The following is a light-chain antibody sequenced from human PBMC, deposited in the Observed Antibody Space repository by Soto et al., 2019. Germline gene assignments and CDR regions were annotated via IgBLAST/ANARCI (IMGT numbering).Light chain of an antibody. J-gene: IGKJ1*01. V-gene: IGKV1-5*01. CDR1: QSINRW. Sequence: DIQMTQSPSTLSASVGDRVTFTCRASQSINRWLAWFQQKPGKAPKLLIFGASNLESGVPSRFSGSGSGTEFTLTINSLQHEDFESYFCQPYESNQWTLGQGTKADIK. CDR2: GAS. CDR3: QPYESNQWT.